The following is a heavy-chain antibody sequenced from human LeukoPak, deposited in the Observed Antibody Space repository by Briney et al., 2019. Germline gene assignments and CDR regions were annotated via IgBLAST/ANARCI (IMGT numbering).Heavy chain of an antibody. J-gene: IGHJ2*01. V-gene: IGHV4-39*01. CDR1: GVSISNTVYY. D-gene: IGHD4-23*01. Sequence: SETLSLTCTVSGVSISNTVYYWGWIRQAPGKGLEWIGTSFDGGNSYYNPSLKSRVTMSVDGSKNQFSLKLSSVTAADTAVYCCARHRVGGNSPWYFDLWGRGTLVTVSS. CDR3: ARHRVGGNSPWYFDL. CDR2: SFDGGNS.